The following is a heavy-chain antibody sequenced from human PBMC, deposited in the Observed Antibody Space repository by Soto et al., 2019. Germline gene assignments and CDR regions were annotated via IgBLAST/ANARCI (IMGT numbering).Heavy chain of an antibody. J-gene: IGHJ4*02. V-gene: IGHV4-61*01. CDR3: ARAGTALDY. CDR2: IYYTGST. D-gene: IGHD5-18*01. Sequence: QVQLQESGPGLVKPSETLSLTCTVSGGSVSSGSYYWNWIRQPPGKGPEWIGYIYYTGSTNYNPSLKSRVTISVDTSKNQFSLKLTSVTAADTAVYYCARAGTALDYWGQGTLVSVSS. CDR1: GGSVSSGSYY.